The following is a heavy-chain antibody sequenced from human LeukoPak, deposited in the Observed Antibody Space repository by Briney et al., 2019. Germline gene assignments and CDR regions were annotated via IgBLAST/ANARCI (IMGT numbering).Heavy chain of an antibody. CDR3: ARDGVDQLLFYYGMDV. CDR2: ISSSSTT. V-gene: IGHV3-23*01. J-gene: IGHJ6*02. CDR1: GFTFSAYS. D-gene: IGHD2-2*01. Sequence: GGSLRLSCAASGFTFSAYSMSWVRQAPGKGLEWVSTISSSSTTYYADSVKGRFTVSRDNSKNTLYLQMNSLRAEDTAVYYCARDGVDQLLFYYGMDVWGQGTTVTVSS.